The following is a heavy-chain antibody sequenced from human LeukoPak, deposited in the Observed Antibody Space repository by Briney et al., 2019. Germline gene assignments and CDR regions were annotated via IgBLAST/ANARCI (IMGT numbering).Heavy chain of an antibody. CDR3: ARDLFAGATHYYYGMDV. CDR1: GYTFTSYG. Sequence: ASVKVSCKASGYTFTSYGNSWVRQAPGQGLEWMGWISAYNGNTNYAQKLQGRVTMTTDTSTSTAYMELRSLRSDDTAVYYCARDLFAGATHYYYGMDVWGQGTTVPVSS. J-gene: IGHJ6*02. D-gene: IGHD1-26*01. CDR2: ISAYNGNT. V-gene: IGHV1-18*01.